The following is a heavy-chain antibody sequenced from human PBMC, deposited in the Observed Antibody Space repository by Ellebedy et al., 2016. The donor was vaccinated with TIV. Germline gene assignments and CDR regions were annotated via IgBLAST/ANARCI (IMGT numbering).Heavy chain of an antibody. Sequence: ASVKVSCKASGYTFTGYYMHWVRQAPGQGLEWMGWINPNSGGTNYQGRVTMTRDTSISTAYMELSRLRSDDTAVYYCATGYSSSWYFPSTYWGQGTLVTVSS. V-gene: IGHV1-2*02. CDR2: INPNSGGT. D-gene: IGHD6-13*01. CDR1: GYTFTGYY. J-gene: IGHJ4*02. CDR3: ATGYSSSWYFPSTY.